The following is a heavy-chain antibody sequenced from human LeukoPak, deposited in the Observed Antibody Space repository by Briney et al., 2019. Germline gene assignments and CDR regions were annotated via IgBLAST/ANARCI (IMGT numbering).Heavy chain of an antibody. J-gene: IGHJ4*02. CDR1: GGSISSYY. V-gene: IGHV4-59*08. CDR2: IYYSGST. D-gene: IGHD5-24*01. CDR3: ARLDGYTYFDY. Sequence: SETLSLTCTVSGGSISSYYWSWIRQPPGKGLERIGYIYYSGSTNYNPSLKSRVTISVDTSKNQFSLKLSSVTAADTAVYYCARLDGYTYFDYWGQGTLVTVSS.